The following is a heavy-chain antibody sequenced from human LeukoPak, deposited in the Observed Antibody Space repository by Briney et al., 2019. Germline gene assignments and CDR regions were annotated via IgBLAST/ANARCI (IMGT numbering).Heavy chain of an antibody. CDR1: GFTFDDYA. D-gene: IGHD3-22*01. CDR3: AKDIRPGTYYYDSSGYSFDF. Sequence: GGSLRLSCAVSGFTFDDYAMHWVRQAPGKGLEWVSGISWKSGSIGYADSVKGRFTISRDNAKNSLYLQMKSLGAEDTALYYCAKDIRPGTYYYDSSGYSFDFWGRGTLVTVSS. CDR2: ISWKSGSI. J-gene: IGHJ4*02. V-gene: IGHV3-9*01.